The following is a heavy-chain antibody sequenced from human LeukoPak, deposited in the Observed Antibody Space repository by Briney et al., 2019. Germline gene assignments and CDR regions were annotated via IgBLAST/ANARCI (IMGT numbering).Heavy chain of an antibody. V-gene: IGHV4-34*01. CDR3: ASGGISSSWPYFDY. J-gene: IGHJ4*02. Sequence: GSLRLSCAASGFTFSSYAMSWVRQPPGKGLEWIGEINHSGSTNYNPSLKSRVAISVHTSKNQFSLKLSSVTAADTAVYYCASGGISSSWPYFDYWGQGTLVTVSS. CDR1: GFTFSSYA. D-gene: IGHD6-13*01. CDR2: INHSGST.